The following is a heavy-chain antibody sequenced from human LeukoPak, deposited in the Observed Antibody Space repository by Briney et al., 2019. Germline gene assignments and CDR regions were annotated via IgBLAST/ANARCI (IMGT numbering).Heavy chain of an antibody. CDR3: ARVSSKTMVRALITKKNYYYYYMDV. V-gene: IGHV3-23*01. D-gene: IGHD3-10*01. J-gene: IGHJ6*03. Sequence: GGSLRLSCAASGFTLSSYAMSWVRQAPGKGLEWVSAISVSGNTYHADSVRGRFTISRDSSKNTLYLQMNRLRAEDTAMYYCARVSSKTMVRALITKKNYYYYYMDVWGKGTTVTISS. CDR1: GFTLSSYA. CDR2: ISVSGNT.